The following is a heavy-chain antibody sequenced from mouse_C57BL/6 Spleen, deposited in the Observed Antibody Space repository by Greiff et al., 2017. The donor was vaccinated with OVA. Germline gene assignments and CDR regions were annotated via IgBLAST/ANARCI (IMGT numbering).Heavy chain of an antibody. CDR3: ARQGLLHYYGSSYWYFDV. D-gene: IGHD1-1*01. CDR2: INPSTGGT. V-gene: IGHV1-42*01. J-gene: IGHJ1*03. Sequence: EVMLVESGPELVKPGASVKISCKASGYSFTGYYMNWVKQSPEKSLEWIGEINPSTGGTTYNQKFKAKATLTVDKSSSTAYMQLKSLTSEDSAVYYCARQGLLHYYGSSYWYFDVWGTGTTVTVSS. CDR1: GYSFTGYY.